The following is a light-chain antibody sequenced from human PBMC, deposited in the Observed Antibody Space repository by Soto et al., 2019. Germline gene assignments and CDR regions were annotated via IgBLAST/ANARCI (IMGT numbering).Light chain of an antibody. CDR2: NNN. Sequence: QSVLTQPPSASGTPGQRDTISCSGSSSNIGSHVVYWYQQLAGTAPKLLMYNNNQRPSGVPDRFSGSKSGTSASLAISGLQSEDEADYYCAVWDDSLDGGVFGGGTKVTVL. V-gene: IGLV1-44*01. J-gene: IGLJ3*02. CDR1: SSNIGSHV. CDR3: AVWDDSLDGGV.